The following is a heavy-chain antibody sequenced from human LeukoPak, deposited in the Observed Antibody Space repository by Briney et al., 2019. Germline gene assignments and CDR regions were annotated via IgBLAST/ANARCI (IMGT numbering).Heavy chain of an antibody. CDR2: INPNSGGT. D-gene: IGHD3-10*01. J-gene: IGHJ4*02. V-gene: IGHV1-2*02. CDR1: GYTFTGYY. Sequence: ASVKVSCKASGYTFTGYYMHWVRQAPGQGLEWMGWINPNSGGTNYAQKFQGRVTMTRDTSISTAYMELSRLRSDDTAVYYCARVSYYYGSADYWGQGTLVTVSS. CDR3: ARVSYYYGSADY.